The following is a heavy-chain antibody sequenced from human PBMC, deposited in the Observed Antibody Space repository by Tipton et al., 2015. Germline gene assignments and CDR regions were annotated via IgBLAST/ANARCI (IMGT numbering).Heavy chain of an antibody. CDR3: ARGHKNGDSPWDY. J-gene: IGHJ4*02. Sequence: QLVQSGGGVVQPGRSLRLSCAVYGGSLSGYYWSWIRQPPGKGLEWIGEMNHSGSTNYNPSLKSRVTISVDTSKNQFSLKVNSVTAADTAVYYCARGHKNGDSPWDYWGQGTLVTVSS. CDR1: GGSLSGYY. CDR2: MNHSGST. V-gene: IGHV4-34*01. D-gene: IGHD4-17*01.